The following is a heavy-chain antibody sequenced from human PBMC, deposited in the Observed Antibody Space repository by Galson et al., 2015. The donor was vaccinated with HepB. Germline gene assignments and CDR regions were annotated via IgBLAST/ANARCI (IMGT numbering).Heavy chain of an antibody. V-gene: IGHV3-30*18. J-gene: IGHJ6*02. CDR1: GFIFSNYG. CDR3: AKEGSPSHYNNAMDV. CDR2: ISYDGSNK. D-gene: IGHD3-9*01. Sequence: SLRLSCAASGFIFSNYGIHWVRQAPGKGLQWVALISYDGSNKYYADSVKGRFTISRDNSKNTLYLQMNSLRAEDAAVYFCAKEGSPSHYNNAMDVWGQGTTVTVSS.